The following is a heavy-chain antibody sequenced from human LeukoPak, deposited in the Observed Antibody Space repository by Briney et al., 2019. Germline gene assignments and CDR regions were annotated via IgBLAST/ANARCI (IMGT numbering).Heavy chain of an antibody. D-gene: IGHD2-15*01. CDR2: ISAYNGNT. CDR3: ARGRYCSGGSCPPDY. J-gene: IGHJ4*02. CDR1: GGTFSSYA. Sequence: ASVKVSCKASGGTFSSYAISWVRQAPGQGLEWMGWISAYNGNTNYAQKLQGRVTMTTDTSTSTAYMELRSLRSDDTAVYYCARGRYCSGGSCPPDYWGQGTLVTVSS. V-gene: IGHV1-18*01.